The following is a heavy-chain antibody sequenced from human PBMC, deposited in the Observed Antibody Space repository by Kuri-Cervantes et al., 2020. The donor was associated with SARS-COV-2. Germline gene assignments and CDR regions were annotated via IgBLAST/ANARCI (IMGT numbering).Heavy chain of an antibody. J-gene: IGHJ4*02. Sequence: GESLKISCAASGFTFSSYGMHWVRQAPGKGLEWVAVIWCDGSNKYYADSVKGRFTISRDNSKNTLYLQMNSLRAEDTAVYYCAKVAYSYGYPTHYFDYWGQGTLVTVSS. CDR2: IWCDGSNK. V-gene: IGHV3-33*06. D-gene: IGHD5-18*01. CDR1: GFTFSSYG. CDR3: AKVAYSYGYPTHYFDY.